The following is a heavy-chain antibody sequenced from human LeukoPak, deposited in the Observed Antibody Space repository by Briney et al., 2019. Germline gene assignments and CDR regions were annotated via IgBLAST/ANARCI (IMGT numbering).Heavy chain of an antibody. CDR2: INHSGST. D-gene: IGHD6-6*01. J-gene: IGHJ6*03. CDR1: GGSISSYY. CDR3: ASMYSSSSGAYYYYMDV. V-gene: IGHV4-34*01. Sequence: PSETLSLTCTVSGGSISSYYWSWIRQPPGKGLEWIGEINHSGSTNYIPSLKSRVTISVDTSTNQFSLKLRSVTAAATAVYYCASMYSSSSGAYYYYMDVWGKGTTVTVS.